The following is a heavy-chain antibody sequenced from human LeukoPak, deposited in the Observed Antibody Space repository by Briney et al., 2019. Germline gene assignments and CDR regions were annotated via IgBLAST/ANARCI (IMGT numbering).Heavy chain of an antibody. Sequence: PSETLSLTCSVSGYSISSGYYWGWIRQPPGKGLEWLGSIYQNGNTFYNPSLGSRVTMSVDTSKNQFSLKLSSVTAADTAVYYCARQFRRYSSGPYYYYYYYMDVWGKGTTVTISS. D-gene: IGHD6-19*01. J-gene: IGHJ6*03. CDR2: IYQNGNT. CDR1: GYSISSGYY. CDR3: ARQFRRYSSGPYYYYYYYMDV. V-gene: IGHV4-38-2*02.